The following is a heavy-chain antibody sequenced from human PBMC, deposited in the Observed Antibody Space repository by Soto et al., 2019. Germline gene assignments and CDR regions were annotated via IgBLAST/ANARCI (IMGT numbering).Heavy chain of an antibody. V-gene: IGHV1-18*01. D-gene: IGHD2-2*01. J-gene: IGHJ5*02. CDR3: ARDEVPAANWLDR. CDR1: GYIFINYG. Sequence: ASVKVSCKAPGYIFINYGITWVRQAPGQGLEWMGWISGYNGNTKYADKLQGRVTMTTDTSTTXXXXXXXXXXXXXXAVYYCARDEVPAANWLDRWGQGTLVTVSS. CDR2: ISGYNGNT.